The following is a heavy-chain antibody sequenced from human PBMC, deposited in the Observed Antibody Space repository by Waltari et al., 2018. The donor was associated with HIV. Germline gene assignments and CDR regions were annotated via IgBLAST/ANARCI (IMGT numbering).Heavy chain of an antibody. J-gene: IGHJ4*02. V-gene: IGHV1-69*01. CDR3: ARDLNAVELGTGTPGY. Sequence: QVQLVQSGAEVKKPGSSVKVSCKASGGSISTYPISWVRQAPGQGLEWMGGIIPIFGTANFAQKFQGRVTFTADVSTSTAYMELSSLTSKDTAVYYCARDLNAVELGTGTPGYWGQGTLVTVSS. CDR1: GGSISTYP. D-gene: IGHD1-1*01. CDR2: IIPIFGTA.